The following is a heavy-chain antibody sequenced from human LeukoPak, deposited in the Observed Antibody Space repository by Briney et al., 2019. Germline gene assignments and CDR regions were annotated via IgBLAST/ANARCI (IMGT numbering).Heavy chain of an antibody. J-gene: IGHJ5*02. CDR2: INQDGSAK. D-gene: IGHD3-22*01. V-gene: IGHV3-7*01. CDR3: ARKTYYYDTSPAGWFDA. CDR1: GFSFSFYW. Sequence: GGSLRLSCAASGFSFSFYWMHWVRQAPGKGLEWVANINQDGSAKNYVDSVKGRFTISRDNAKNSVYLQLSYLRADDTAIYYCARKTYYYDTSPAGWFDAWGQGTLVTVSS.